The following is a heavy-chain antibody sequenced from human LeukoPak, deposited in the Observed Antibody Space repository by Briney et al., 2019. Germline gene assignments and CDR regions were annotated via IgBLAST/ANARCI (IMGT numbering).Heavy chain of an antibody. CDR1: GFTFSSYA. J-gene: IGHJ4*02. CDR2: ISGSGGNT. Sequence: AGGSLRLSCAASGFTFSSYAMSWVRQAPGKGLEWVSVISGSGGNTNYADSVKGRFTISRDNSKNTLYLQMNSLRAEDTAVYYCGVYSSSWHDYWGQGTLVTVSS. D-gene: IGHD6-13*01. V-gene: IGHV3-23*01. CDR3: GVYSSSWHDY.